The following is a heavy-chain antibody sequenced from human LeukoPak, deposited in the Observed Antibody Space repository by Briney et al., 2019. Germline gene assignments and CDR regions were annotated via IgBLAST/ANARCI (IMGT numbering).Heavy chain of an antibody. D-gene: IGHD6-19*01. V-gene: IGHV3-30-3*01. CDR1: GFTFSNAW. CDR2: ISYDGSNK. CDR3: ARDIGGSSGWYYFDY. Sequence: GGSLRLSCAASGFTFSNAWMSWVRQAPGKGLEWVAVISYDGSNKYYADSVKGRFTISRDNSKNTLYLQMNSLRAEDTAVYYCARDIGGSSGWYYFDYWGQGTLVTVSS. J-gene: IGHJ4*02.